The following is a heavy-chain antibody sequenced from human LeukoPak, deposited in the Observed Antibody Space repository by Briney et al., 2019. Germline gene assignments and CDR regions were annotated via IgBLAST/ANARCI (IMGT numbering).Heavy chain of an antibody. J-gene: IGHJ4*02. D-gene: IGHD5-12*01. Sequence: SETLSLTCAVYGGSFSGYYWSWIRQPPGKGLEWIGEINHSGSTNYNPSLKSRVTISVDTSKNQFSLKLSSVTAADTAVYYCARARGRGYSGYATNLATALDYWGQGTLVTVSS. CDR3: ARARGRGYSGYATNLATALDY. CDR2: INHSGST. CDR1: GGSFSGYY. V-gene: IGHV4-34*01.